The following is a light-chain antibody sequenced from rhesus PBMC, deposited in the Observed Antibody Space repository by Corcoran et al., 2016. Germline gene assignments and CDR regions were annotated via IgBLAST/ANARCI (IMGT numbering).Light chain of an antibody. Sequence: DIQMTQSPSSLSASVGDRVTITCRASQGINSWLAWYQQKPGTAPKLLIYKASSLESGVPPRFSGSGSGTDFTLTISSLQPEDFATYYCQQYNSAPFTFGPGTKLDIK. CDR3: QQYNSAPFT. V-gene: IGKV1-21*01. CDR1: QGINSW. CDR2: KAS. J-gene: IGKJ3*01.